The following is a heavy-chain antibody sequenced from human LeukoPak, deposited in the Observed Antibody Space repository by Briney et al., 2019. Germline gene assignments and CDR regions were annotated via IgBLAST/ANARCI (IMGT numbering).Heavy chain of an antibody. CDR2: IYHSGST. V-gene: IGHV4-38-2*02. Sequence: SETLSLTCTVSGYSISSGYYWGWIRQPPGKGLEWIGSIYHSGSTYYNPSLKSRVTISVDTSKNQFSLKLSSVTAADTAVYYCAESDRDPTAGTFDIWGQGTMVTVSS. D-gene: IGHD3-10*01. CDR1: GYSISSGYY. CDR3: AESDRDPTAGTFDI. J-gene: IGHJ3*02.